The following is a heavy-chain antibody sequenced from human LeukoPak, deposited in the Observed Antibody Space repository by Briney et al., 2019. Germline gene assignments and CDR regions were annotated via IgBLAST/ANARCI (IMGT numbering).Heavy chain of an antibody. CDR1: GSSIRGTYY. CDR2: IYYTGTT. J-gene: IGHJ3*01. D-gene: IGHD3-16*01. V-gene: IGHV4-59*08. Sequence: SETLSLTCTVSGSSIRGTYYWSWIRQPPGKGLEWIGYIYYTGTTDSNPSLKSRVTISLDTSKNQFSLNLSSVTAADTAVYCCARRWVYDKRAFDAWGQGTMVTVSS. CDR3: ARRWVYDKRAFDA.